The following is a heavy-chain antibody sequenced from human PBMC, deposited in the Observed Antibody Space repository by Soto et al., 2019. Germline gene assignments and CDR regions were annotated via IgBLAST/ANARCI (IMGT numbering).Heavy chain of an antibody. V-gene: IGHV3-23*01. D-gene: IGHD3-10*01. J-gene: IGHJ5*02. CDR2: ISGSGGST. Sequence: GGSLRLSCAASGFTFSSYAMSWVRQAPGKGLEWVSAISGSGGSTYYADSVKGRFTISRDNSKNTLYLQMNSLRAEDTAVYYCAKGPADFYYGSGSPLRFDPWGQGTLVTVSS. CDR1: GFTFSSYA. CDR3: AKGPADFYYGSGSPLRFDP.